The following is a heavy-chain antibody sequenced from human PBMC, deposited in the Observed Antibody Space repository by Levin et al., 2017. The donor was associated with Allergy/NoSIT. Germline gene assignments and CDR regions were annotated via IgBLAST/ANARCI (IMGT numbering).Heavy chain of an antibody. V-gene: IGHV4-38-2*01. J-gene: IGHJ3*02. CDR2: ISHSEST. CDR3: ARSSFHYGYLLHAFDI. D-gene: IGHD5-18*01. Sequence: SETLSLTCAVSGYSISSDYYWGWIRLPPGKGLEWVGSISHSESTYYNPSLKSRVTISVDTSKNQFSLNLNSVTAADTAVYYCARSSFHYGYLLHAFDIWGQGTMVTVSS. CDR1: GYSISSDYY.